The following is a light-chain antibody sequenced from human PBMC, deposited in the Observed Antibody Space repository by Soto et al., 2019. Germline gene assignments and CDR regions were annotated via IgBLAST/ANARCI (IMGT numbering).Light chain of an antibody. J-gene: IGKJ5*01. CDR2: DAS. V-gene: IGKV3-11*01. CDR3: QQRDSWPIT. Sequence: EIVLTQSPATLSLSPGEGATLSCRASQSVGSLLAWYQQKPGQAPRLVIYDASNRATGVPARFSGSGSGTDXXXXXXSLEPEDFAVYYCQQRDSWPITFGQGTRLEIK. CDR1: QSVGSL.